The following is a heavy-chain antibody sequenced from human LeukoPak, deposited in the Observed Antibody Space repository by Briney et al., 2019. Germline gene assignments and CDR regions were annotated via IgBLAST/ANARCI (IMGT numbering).Heavy chain of an antibody. CDR3: AKDPGQSFDY. Sequence: GGSLRLSCAASGFTFSSYGMHWVRQAPGKGLEWVAVISYDGSNKYYADSVKGRFTISRDNCKNTLYLQMNSLRAEDTAVYYCAKDPGQSFDYWGQGTLVTVSS. CDR2: ISYDGSNK. D-gene: IGHD3-10*01. V-gene: IGHV3-30*18. CDR1: GFTFSSYG. J-gene: IGHJ4*02.